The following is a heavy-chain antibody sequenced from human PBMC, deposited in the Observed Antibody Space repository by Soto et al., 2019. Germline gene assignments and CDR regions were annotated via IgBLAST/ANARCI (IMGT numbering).Heavy chain of an antibody. D-gene: IGHD1-26*01. J-gene: IGHJ6*01. CDR2: ISYDGSNK. CDR3: ARAKNSGSYLGRRGYYYGMDV. V-gene: IGHV3-30-3*01. Sequence: QVQLVESGGGVVQPGRSLRLSCAASGFTFSSYAMHWVRQAPGKGLEWVAVISYDGSNKYYADSVKGRFTISRDNSKNTLYLQMNSLRAEDTAVYYCARAKNSGSYLGRRGYYYGMDVW. CDR1: GFTFSSYA.